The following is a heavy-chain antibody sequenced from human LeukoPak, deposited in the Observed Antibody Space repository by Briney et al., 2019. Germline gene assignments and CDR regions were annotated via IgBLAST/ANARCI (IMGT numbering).Heavy chain of an antibody. V-gene: IGHV4-34*01. D-gene: IGHD4-17*01. CDR2: INHSGST. Sequence: SETLSLTCAVYGGSFSGYYWSWIRQPPGKGLEWIGEINHSGSTNYNPSLKSRVTISVDTSKNQFSLKLSSVTAAETAVYYCARGRSESDYGDYVGFGYWGQGTLLTVSS. CDR3: ARGRSESDYGDYVGFGY. CDR1: GGSFSGYY. J-gene: IGHJ4*02.